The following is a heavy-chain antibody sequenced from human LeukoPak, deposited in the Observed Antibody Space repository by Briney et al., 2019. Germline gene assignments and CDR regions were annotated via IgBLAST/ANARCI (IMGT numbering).Heavy chain of an antibody. CDR1: GGTFSSYA. CDR2: IIRIFGTA. D-gene: IGHD2-2*01. Sequence: ASVKVSCKASGGTFSSYAISWVRQAPGKGLEWMGGIIRIFGTANYAQTFKGRVTITPDESTSTAYMDLSSLRSEDTAVYYCARAEVVPAVRYYYYYMDVWGKGTTVTVSS. V-gene: IGHV1-69*13. CDR3: ARAEVVPAVRYYYYYMDV. J-gene: IGHJ6*03.